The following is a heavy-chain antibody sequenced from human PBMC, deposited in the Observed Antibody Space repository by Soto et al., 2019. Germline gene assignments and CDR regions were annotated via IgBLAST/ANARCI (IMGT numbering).Heavy chain of an antibody. Sequence: PGGSLRLSCAASGFTFSSDWMHWFRQAPGKGLVWVSRIDSGGRTTTYADSVKGRFTISRDNAKNTLYLQMNSLRAEDTALYYCARDCSSSSCSIWHYWGQGTLVTVSS. CDR2: IDSGGRTT. V-gene: IGHV3-74*01. D-gene: IGHD2-2*01. CDR1: GFTFSSDW. J-gene: IGHJ4*02. CDR3: ARDCSSSSCSIWHY.